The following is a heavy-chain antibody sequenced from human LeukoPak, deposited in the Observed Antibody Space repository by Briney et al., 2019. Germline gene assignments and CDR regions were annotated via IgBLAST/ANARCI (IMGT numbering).Heavy chain of an antibody. CDR3: ARAYYYDSGGLNWGYYFDY. J-gene: IGHJ4*02. CDR2: IYTSGST. CDR1: GGSISSDNYF. D-gene: IGHD3-22*01. Sequence: SETLSLTCTVSGGSISSDNYFWSWIRQPAGKGLEWVGRIYTSGSTNYNPSLKSRVTISLDTSKNQFSLKLTSVTAADTAVYYCARAYYYDSGGLNWGYYFDYWGQGTLVTVSS. V-gene: IGHV4-61*02.